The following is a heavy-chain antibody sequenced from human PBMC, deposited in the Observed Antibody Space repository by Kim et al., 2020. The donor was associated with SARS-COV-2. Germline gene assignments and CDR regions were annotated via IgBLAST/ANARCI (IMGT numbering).Heavy chain of an antibody. J-gene: IGHJ4*01. CDR1: GGSFSGYY. D-gene: IGHD2-2*01. CDR2: INHSGST. CDR3: ARVRPGYCSSTSCPTNDY. V-gene: IGHV4-34*01. Sequence: SETLSLTCAVYGGSFSGYYWSWIRQPPGKGLEWIGEINHSGSTNYNPSLKSRVTISVDTSKNQFSLKLSSVTAADTAVYYCARVRPGYCSSTSCPTNDY.